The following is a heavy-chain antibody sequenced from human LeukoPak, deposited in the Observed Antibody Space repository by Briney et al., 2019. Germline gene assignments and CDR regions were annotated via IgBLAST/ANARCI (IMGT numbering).Heavy chain of an antibody. CDR2: IDASNGNT. V-gene: IGHV1-18*01. D-gene: IGHD2-21*01. CDR1: GYTLTNYG. CDR3: ARDYHCVPDF. J-gene: IGHJ4*02. Sequence: ASVKVSCKASGYTLTNYGISWVRQAPGQGLEWMGWIDASNGNTNYAQKLQGRVTITTDTSTTTAYMEMTSLRFDDTAVYYCARDYHCVPDFWGQGTLVTVSS.